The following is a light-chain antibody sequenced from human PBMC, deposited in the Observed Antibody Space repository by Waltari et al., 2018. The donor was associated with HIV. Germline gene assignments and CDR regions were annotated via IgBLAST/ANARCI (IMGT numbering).Light chain of an antibody. V-gene: IGLV3-21*04. Sequence: SYVLTQPPSVSVAPGKTARITCGGNNIGSQSVHWYQQKPGQAPVLVIYDDSDRPSGIPERFSGSNSGNTATLTISRVEAGDEADYYCQVWDTNSHHPGVFGRGTRLTVL. J-gene: IGLJ3*02. CDR3: QVWDTNSHHPGV. CDR1: NIGSQS. CDR2: DDS.